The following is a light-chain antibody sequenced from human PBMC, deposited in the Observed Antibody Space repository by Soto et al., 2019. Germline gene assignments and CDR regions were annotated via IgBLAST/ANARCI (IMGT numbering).Light chain of an antibody. CDR2: GAS. CDR3: QQAGRSPFT. V-gene: IGKV3-20*01. J-gene: IGKJ2*01. Sequence: EIVLTQSPDTLSLSPGERVTLSCRASQRMTNNFLAWFQQKPGLAPRLLIHGASTRASGVPDRFTGGGSGTAVVITISRVEPEAFAVYYCQQAGRSPFTFGQGTKLQIK. CDR1: QRMTNNF.